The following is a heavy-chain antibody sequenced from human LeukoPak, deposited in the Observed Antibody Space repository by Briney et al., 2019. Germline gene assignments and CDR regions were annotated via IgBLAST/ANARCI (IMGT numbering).Heavy chain of an antibody. CDR1: GGSISSGSYY. Sequence: SGTLSLPFSVSGGSISSGSYYWSWTRPPAGEGLEWIGLIYTSGSTNYNPSLKSRVTISVDTSKNQFSLNLIYVTAADTAVYYCARRDGSSDWYDDYGGQGTLVTVSS. D-gene: IGHD6-19*01. CDR3: ARRDGSSDWYDDY. V-gene: IGHV4-61*02. J-gene: IGHJ4*02. CDR2: IYTSGST.